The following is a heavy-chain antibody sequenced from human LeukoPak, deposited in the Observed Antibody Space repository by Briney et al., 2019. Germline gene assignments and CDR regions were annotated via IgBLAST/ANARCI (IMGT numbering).Heavy chain of an antibody. CDR1: GYTFTGYY. D-gene: IGHD2-15*01. Sequence: GASVKVSCKASGYTFTGYYMHWVRQAPGQGLEWMGWINPNSGGTNYAQKFQGRVTMTRDTSISTAYMELSRLRSDDTAVYYCARGGFPTSIFIVVVVAATRGDAFDIWGQGTMVTVSS. CDR3: ARGGFPTSIFIVVVVAATRGDAFDI. J-gene: IGHJ3*02. V-gene: IGHV1-2*02. CDR2: INPNSGGT.